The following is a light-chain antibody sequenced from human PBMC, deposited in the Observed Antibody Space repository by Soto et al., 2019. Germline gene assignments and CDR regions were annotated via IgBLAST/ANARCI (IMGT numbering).Light chain of an antibody. V-gene: IGKV3-20*01. Sequence: EIVLTQSPGTLSLSPGERVTISCRASQSLSNIYLAWYQQKPGQAPRVLIYGVSTRATGIPDRFSGSGSGTDFTLTISRLEPEDFAVYYCQQYGTLPFTFGPGTKVDIK. J-gene: IGKJ3*01. CDR3: QQYGTLPFT. CDR1: QSLSNIY. CDR2: GVS.